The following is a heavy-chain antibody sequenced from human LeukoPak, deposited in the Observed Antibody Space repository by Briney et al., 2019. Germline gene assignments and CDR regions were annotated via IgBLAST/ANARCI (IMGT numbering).Heavy chain of an antibody. J-gene: IGHJ6*04. CDR1: GFTFSSYG. V-gene: IGHV3-30*03. CDR3: ARNTAMVDYYYYGMGV. CDR2: ISYDGSNK. Sequence: GRSLRLSCAASGFTFSSYGMHWVRQAPGKGLEWVAVISYDGSNKYYADSVKGRFTISRDNSKNTLYLQMNSLRAEDTAVYYCARNTAMVDYYYYGMGVWGKGTTVTVSS. D-gene: IGHD5-18*01.